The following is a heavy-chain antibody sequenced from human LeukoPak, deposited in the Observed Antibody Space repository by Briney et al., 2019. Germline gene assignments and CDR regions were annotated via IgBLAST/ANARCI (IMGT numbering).Heavy chain of an antibody. D-gene: IGHD6-13*01. J-gene: IGHJ4*02. CDR2: SYSGGST. CDR3: ARDRGAAAGD. Sequence: GGSLRLSCVASGFTVTNNYMSWVRQALEKGLEWVSVSYSGGSTHYADSVKGRFSISRDNSKNTLYLQMNSLRAEDTAVYYCARDRGAAAGDWGQGTLVTVYS. V-gene: IGHV3-53*01. CDR1: GFTVTNNY.